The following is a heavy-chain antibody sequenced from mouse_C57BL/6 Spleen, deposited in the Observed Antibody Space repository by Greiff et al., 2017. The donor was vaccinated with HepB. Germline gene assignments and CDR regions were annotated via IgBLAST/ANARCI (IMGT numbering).Heavy chain of an antibody. Sequence: QVHVKQSGAELVRPGASVTLSCKASGYTFTDYEMHWVKQTPVHGLEWIGAIDPETGGTAYNQKFKGKAILTADKSSSTAYMELRSLTSEDSAVYYCTRYDYDEDYAMDYWGQGTSVTVSS. V-gene: IGHV1-15*01. J-gene: IGHJ4*01. D-gene: IGHD2-4*01. CDR3: TRYDYDEDYAMDY. CDR2: IDPETGGT. CDR1: GYTFTDYE.